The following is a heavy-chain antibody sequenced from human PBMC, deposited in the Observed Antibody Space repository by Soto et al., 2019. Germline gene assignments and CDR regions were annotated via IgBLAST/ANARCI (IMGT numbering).Heavy chain of an antibody. CDR3: AKRIDGYYYFDY. CDR2: ISGSGDST. J-gene: IGHJ4*02. CDR1: GFTFSSSA. D-gene: IGHD1-26*01. V-gene: IGHV3-23*01. Sequence: EVQLLESGGGLVQPGGSLRLSCAASGFTFSSSAMNWVRQAPGKGLEWVSAISGSGDSTYYADSVTGRFTIARDNSKSTLYLQMNSLRAGDTDVYYCAKRIDGYYYFDYWGQGPLVTVSS.